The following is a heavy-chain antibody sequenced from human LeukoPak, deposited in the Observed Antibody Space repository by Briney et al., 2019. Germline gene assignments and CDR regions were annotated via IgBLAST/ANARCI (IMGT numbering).Heavy chain of an antibody. CDR2: IKQDGSKR. V-gene: IGHV3-7*01. Sequence: GWSLRLCWTSSGFIFSDCLMTWVRQAAGKGPEWVANIKQDGSKRYYVDFVRDRFTTSRDNAKNALFQQMNGLRAEDTTYYYFTRRGGRPARRSPIDHWGQGTLVTVSS. CDR3: TRRGGRPARRSPIDH. CDR1: GFIFSDCL. J-gene: IGHJ4*02. D-gene: IGHD4-23*01.